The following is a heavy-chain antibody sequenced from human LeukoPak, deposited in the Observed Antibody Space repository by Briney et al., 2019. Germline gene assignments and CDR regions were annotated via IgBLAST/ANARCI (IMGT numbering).Heavy chain of an antibody. V-gene: IGHV3-21*01. CDR1: GFTFSSYS. J-gene: IGHJ6*02. CDR3: TSDRVLYGLDV. Sequence: GGSLRLSCAASGFTFSSYSMNWVRQAPGKGLEWVSSISSSSSYIYYADSVKGRFTISRDNARNMLYLQMNSLRPEDTAIYYCTSDRVLYGLDVWGQGTTVTVSS. CDR2: ISSSSSYI.